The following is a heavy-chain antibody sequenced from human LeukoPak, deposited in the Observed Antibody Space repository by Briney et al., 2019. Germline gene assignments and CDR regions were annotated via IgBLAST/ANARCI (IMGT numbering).Heavy chain of an antibody. V-gene: IGHV3-11*06. J-gene: IGHJ5*02. CDR2: ISTGSTYT. D-gene: IGHD3-10*01. CDR3: ARSLERDYHGSGSYYMNNWFDP. CDR1: GFTFSDYY. Sequence: GGSLRLSCAASGFTFSDYYMNWIRHAPGKGLEWVSYISTGSTYTNYADSVKGRFTVSRDNAKNSLYLQMSSLRAEDTAVYYCARSLERDYHGSGSYYMNNWFDPWGQGTLVTVSS.